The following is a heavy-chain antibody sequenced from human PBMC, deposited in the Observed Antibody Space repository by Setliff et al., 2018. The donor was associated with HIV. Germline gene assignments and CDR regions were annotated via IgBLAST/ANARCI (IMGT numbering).Heavy chain of an antibody. CDR1: GYRFTGHD. D-gene: IGHD3-22*01. V-gene: IGHV1-2*02. J-gene: IGHJ1*01. Sequence: ASVKVSCKASGYRFTGHDMHWVRQAPGQGLEWMGWLNHNSGDTNSARKFQGRVTMTRDTSTNTAYMEMRTLRSDDTAVYYCVRGVTRDISGYYRDEYFQHWGQGTLVTVSS. CDR2: LNHNSGDT. CDR3: VRGVTRDISGYYRDEYFQH.